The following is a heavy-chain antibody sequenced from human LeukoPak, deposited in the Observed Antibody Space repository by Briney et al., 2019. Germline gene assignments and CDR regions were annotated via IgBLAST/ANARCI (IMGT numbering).Heavy chain of an antibody. CDR2: ISSKDKK. V-gene: IGHV2-26*01. Sequence: ESGPALVKPTETLTLTCTVSGFSLSDGGMGVGWIRQPPGKALEWLAHISSKDKKHYSPSLKSRLTISKDTPESQVVLTLTDLDPVDTGTYYCARITRGDDGGYFDFWGQGTLVTVSS. CDR3: ARITRGDDGGYFDF. CDR1: GFSLSDGGMG. J-gene: IGHJ4*02. D-gene: IGHD3-10*01.